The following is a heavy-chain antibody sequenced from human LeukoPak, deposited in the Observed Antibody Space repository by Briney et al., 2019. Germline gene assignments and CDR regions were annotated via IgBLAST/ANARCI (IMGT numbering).Heavy chain of an antibody. D-gene: IGHD6-13*01. J-gene: IGHJ4*02. CDR2: INPKTGDT. V-gene: IGHV1-2*02. CDR1: GYIFTDYY. Sequence: ASVKVSCKASGYIFTDYYIYWVRQAPGQGLEWMGWINPKTGDTNYAPEFQGRVTMTRDTSISTAYMELSRLRSDDTAVYYCARGGGGYFPFDYWGQGTLVTVSS. CDR3: ARGGGGYFPFDY.